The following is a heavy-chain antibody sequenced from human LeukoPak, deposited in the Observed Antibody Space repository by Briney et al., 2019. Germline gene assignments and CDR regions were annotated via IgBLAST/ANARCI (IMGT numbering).Heavy chain of an antibody. Sequence: PGGSLRLSCAASGFTFSSYGMHWVRQAPGKGLEWVAVISYDGSNKYYADSVKGRFTISRDNSKNTLCLQMNSLRAEDTAVYYCAKDQGRRYYDSSGYNFDYWGQGTLVTVSS. CDR1: GFTFSSYG. J-gene: IGHJ4*02. V-gene: IGHV3-30*18. CDR2: ISYDGSNK. D-gene: IGHD3-22*01. CDR3: AKDQGRRYYDSSGYNFDY.